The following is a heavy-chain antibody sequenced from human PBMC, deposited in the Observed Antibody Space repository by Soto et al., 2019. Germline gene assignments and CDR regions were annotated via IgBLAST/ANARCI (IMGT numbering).Heavy chain of an antibody. J-gene: IGHJ4*02. V-gene: IGHV3-23*01. CDR1: GFTFSGYS. CDR2: ISGSGGST. CDR3: AKVRYYDSGGTIHFDY. D-gene: IGHD3-22*01. Sequence: GGSLRLSGAASGFTFSGYSISWVRQAPGKGLEWVSAISGSGGSTYYADSVKGRFTISRDNSKNTLYLQMNSLRAEDTSVYYCAKVRYYDSGGTIHFDYWGQGNLVAFSS.